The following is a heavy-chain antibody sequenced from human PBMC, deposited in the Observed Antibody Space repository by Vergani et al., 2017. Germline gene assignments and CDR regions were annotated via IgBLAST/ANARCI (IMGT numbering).Heavy chain of an antibody. CDR3: ARGGLGYCSSTSCYPKPREYWYFDL. CDR1: GGSFSGYY. V-gene: IGHV4-34*01. CDR2: INHSGST. J-gene: IGHJ2*01. D-gene: IGHD2-2*01. Sequence: QVQLQQWGAGLLKPSETLSLTCAVYGGSFSGYYWSWIRQPPGKGLEWIGEINHSGSTNYNPSLKSRVTISVDTSKNQFSLKLSSVTAADTAVYYCARGGLGYCSSTSCYPKPREYWYFDLWGRGTLVTVSS.